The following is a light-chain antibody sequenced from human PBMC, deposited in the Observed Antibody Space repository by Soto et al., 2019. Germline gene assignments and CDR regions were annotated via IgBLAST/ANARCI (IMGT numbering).Light chain of an antibody. J-gene: IGKJ4*01. CDR1: QGVSTY. V-gene: IGKV3-15*01. Sequence: EIVMTQSPATLSVSPGERATLFCRASQGVSTYLAWYQQKPGQAPRLLIYGPSTRATGIPARFSGSGSGTEFTLTISSLQSEDFAVYYCQHYKTWPLAFGGGTKVAIK. CDR2: GPS. CDR3: QHYKTWPLA.